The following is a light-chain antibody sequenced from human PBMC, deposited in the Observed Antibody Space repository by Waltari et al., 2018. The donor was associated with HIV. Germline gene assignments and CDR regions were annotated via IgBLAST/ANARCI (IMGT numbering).Light chain of an antibody. CDR1: SSKIGAGYD. CDR2: GNS. V-gene: IGLV1-40*01. Sequence: QSVLTQPPSVSGAPGQRVTISCTGSSSKIGAGYDVHWYQQLPGTAPKLLIYGNSNRPSGVPDRFSGSKSGTSASLAITGLQAEDEADYYCQSYDSSLGHVVFGGGTKLTVL. J-gene: IGLJ2*01. CDR3: QSYDSSLGHVV.